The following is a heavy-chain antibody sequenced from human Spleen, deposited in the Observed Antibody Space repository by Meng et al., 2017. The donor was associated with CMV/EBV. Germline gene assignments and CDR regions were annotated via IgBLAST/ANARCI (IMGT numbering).Heavy chain of an antibody. D-gene: IGHD2-2*02. CDR3: ARRDIVVVPAAIPA. CDR1: GGSISSSSYY. Sequence: SETLSLTCTVSGGSISSSSYYWGWIRQPPGKGLEWIGSIYYSGSTYYNPSLKSRVTISVDTSKNQFSLKLSSVTAADTAVYYCARRDIVVVPAAIPAWGQGTLVTVSS. J-gene: IGHJ4*02. CDR2: IYYSGST. V-gene: IGHV4-39*01.